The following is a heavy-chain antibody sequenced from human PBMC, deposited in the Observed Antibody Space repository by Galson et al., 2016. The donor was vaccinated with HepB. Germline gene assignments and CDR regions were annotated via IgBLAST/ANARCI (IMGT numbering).Heavy chain of an antibody. D-gene: IGHD2-2*03. J-gene: IGHJ6*01. CDR1: GYSFTHRY. Sequence: SCKASGYSFTHRYLHWVRQAPGQALEWMGWITPFNGNTNHAQKFQDRVTITRDRSMSIAYMELSSLRSEDTAMYYCARSLVDLAVVPADIYVLRLHQGPIGLPPGTLLQEHLWG. V-gene: IGHV1-45*02. CDR2: ITPFNGNT. CDR3: ARSLVDLAVVPADIYVLRLHQGPIGLPPGTLLQEHL.